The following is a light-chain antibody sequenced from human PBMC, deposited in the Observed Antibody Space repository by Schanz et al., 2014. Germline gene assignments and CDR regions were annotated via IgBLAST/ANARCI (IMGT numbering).Light chain of an antibody. CDR2: EVN. V-gene: IGLV2-14*01. CDR1: SSDVGGYNY. Sequence: QSALTQPPSASGSPGQSVTISCTGTSSDVGGYNYVSWYQQHPGKAPKLMIYEVNNRPSGVSNRFSGSKSGNTASLTISGLQAEDEADYYCSSYTSSSTWVFGGGTKLTVL. J-gene: IGLJ3*02. CDR3: SSYTSSSTWV.